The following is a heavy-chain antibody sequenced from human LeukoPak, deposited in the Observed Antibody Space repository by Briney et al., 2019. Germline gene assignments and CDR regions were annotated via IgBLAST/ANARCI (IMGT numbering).Heavy chain of an antibody. CDR2: IYYSGST. CDR1: GGSISSYY. D-gene: IGHD2-15*01. CDR3: ATLWRGYCSGGSCSQGWFDP. V-gene: IGHV4-59*01. Sequence: SETLSLTCTVSGGSISSYYWSWIRQPPGKGLEWIGYIYYSGSTNYNPSLKSRVTISVDTSKNQFSLKLSSVTAADTAVYYCATLWRGYCSGGSCSQGWFDPWGQGTLVTVSS. J-gene: IGHJ5*02.